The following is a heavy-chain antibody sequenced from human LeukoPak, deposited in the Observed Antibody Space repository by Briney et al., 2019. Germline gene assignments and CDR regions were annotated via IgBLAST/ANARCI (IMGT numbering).Heavy chain of an antibody. Sequence: SVKVSCKASGGTFSSYAISWVRQAPGQGLEWMGRIIPIFGTANYAQKFQGRVTITTDESTSTAYMELSSLRSEGTAVYYCASGTYYDFWSGYPLDYWGQGTLVTVSS. CDR3: ASGTYYDFWSGYPLDY. D-gene: IGHD3-3*01. CDR2: IIPIFGTA. V-gene: IGHV1-69*05. J-gene: IGHJ4*02. CDR1: GGTFSSYA.